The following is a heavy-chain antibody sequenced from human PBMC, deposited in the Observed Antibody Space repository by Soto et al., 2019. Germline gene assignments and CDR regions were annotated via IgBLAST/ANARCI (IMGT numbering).Heavy chain of an antibody. CDR2: IIRIFGTA. CDR1: GGTFSSYA. V-gene: IGHV1-69*01. CDR3: EREAADWFDP. J-gene: IGHJ5*02. D-gene: IGHD6-25*01. Sequence: VSCNSSGGTFSSYAISWVRQALGLGLEWMGGIIRIFGTANYAQKFEGRVTLTADESTSTAYMERSIRRSEDPALYYREREAADWFDPWGKGTLVTVS.